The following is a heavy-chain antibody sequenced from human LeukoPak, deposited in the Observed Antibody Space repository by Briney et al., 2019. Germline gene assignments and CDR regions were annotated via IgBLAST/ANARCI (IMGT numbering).Heavy chain of an antibody. CDR2: IYPGDSDT. V-gene: IGHV5-51*01. D-gene: IGHD2-15*01. CDR3: ARLDPCSGGSCYPLT. Sequence: GESLKISCKGSGYSFTSYWIGWVRQMPGKGLECMAIIYPGDSDTRYSPSFQGQVTISADKSISTAYLQWSSLKASDTAMYYCARLDPCSGGSCYPLTWGQGTLITVSS. J-gene: IGHJ1*01. CDR1: GYSFTSYW.